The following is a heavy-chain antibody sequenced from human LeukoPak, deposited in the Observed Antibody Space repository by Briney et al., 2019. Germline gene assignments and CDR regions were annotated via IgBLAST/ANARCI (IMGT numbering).Heavy chain of an antibody. CDR1: GFTFSSYG. D-gene: IGHD3-3*01. V-gene: IGHV3-30*02. CDR2: IRYDGSNK. Sequence: GGALRLSCAASGFTFSSYGMHWVRQAPGKGLEWVEYIRYDGSNKYYTDSVKGRFTISRDSSKNTLYLQMNSLRAEETGMYDCAQDICDFCYRLDYWGQGTLVTVSS. CDR3: AQDICDFCYRLDY. J-gene: IGHJ4*02.